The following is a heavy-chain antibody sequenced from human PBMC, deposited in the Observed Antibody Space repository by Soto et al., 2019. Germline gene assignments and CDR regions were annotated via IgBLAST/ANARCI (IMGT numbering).Heavy chain of an antibody. CDR1: GYTFTNSG. D-gene: IGHD1-26*01. CDR3: ARDLGGQIVDY. J-gene: IGHJ4*02. V-gene: IGHV1-18*01. Sequence: ASVKVSCKASGYTFTNSGISWVRQAPGQGLEWMGWISTDNGNTNYAQHLQGRVTMTTDTSTSTAYMELRSLRSDDTAVYYCARDLGGQIVDYWGQGTLVTVSS. CDR2: ISTDNGNT.